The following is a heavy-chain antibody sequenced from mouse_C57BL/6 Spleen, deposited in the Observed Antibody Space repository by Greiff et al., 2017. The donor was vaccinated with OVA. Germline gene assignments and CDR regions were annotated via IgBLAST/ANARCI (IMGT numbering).Heavy chain of an antibody. CDR1: GYAFTNYL. Sequence: QVQLQQSGAELVRPGTSVKVSCKASGYAFTNYLIEWVKQRPGQGLEWIGVINPGSGGTNYNEKFKGKATLTADKSSSTAYMQLSSLTSEDSAVYFCARTQYYGSSPFDCWGQGTTLTVSS. D-gene: IGHD1-1*01. J-gene: IGHJ2*01. CDR3: ARTQYYGSSPFDC. CDR2: INPGSGGT. V-gene: IGHV1-54*01.